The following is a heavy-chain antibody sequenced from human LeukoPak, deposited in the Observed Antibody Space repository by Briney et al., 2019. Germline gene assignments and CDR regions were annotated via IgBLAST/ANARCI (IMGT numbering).Heavy chain of an antibody. CDR2: ISDSGST. Sequence: SETLSLTFSVSGASMNGHYWTWIRLSPGKGLEWIGYISDSGSTSYNPSLRSRVIMALEASKTEFSLRLNSVTVADTAVYYCARVFRGAVTSNWFDPWGQGTLVTVSS. CDR3: ARVFRGAVTSNWFDP. J-gene: IGHJ5*02. CDR1: GASMNGHY. V-gene: IGHV4-59*11. D-gene: IGHD3-3*01.